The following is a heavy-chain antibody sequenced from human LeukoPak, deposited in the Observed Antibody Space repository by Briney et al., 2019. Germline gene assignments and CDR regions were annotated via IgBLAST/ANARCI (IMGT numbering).Heavy chain of an antibody. CDR3: ARHVRRYCSSTSCYTSRVFDY. Sequence: GESLKISCKGSGYSFTSYWIGWVRQMPGKGLEWMGIIHPGDSDTRYSPSFQGQVTISADKSISTAYLQWSSLKASDTAMYYCARHVRRYCSSTSCYTSRVFDYWGQGTLVTVSS. V-gene: IGHV5-51*01. J-gene: IGHJ4*02. D-gene: IGHD2-2*02. CDR1: GYSFTSYW. CDR2: IHPGDSDT.